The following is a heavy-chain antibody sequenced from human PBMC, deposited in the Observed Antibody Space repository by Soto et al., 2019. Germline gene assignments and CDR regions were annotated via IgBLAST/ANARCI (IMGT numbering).Heavy chain of an antibody. CDR2: ISAYNGNT. V-gene: IGHV1-18*01. CDR1: GYTFTSYG. D-gene: IGHD3-3*01. CDR3: ARVAPTNYDFWSGYPGNYYYYGMDV. Sequence: VSVKVSCKASGYTFTSYGISWVRQAPGQGLEGMGWISAYNGNTNYAQKLQGRVTMTTDTSTSTAYMELRSLRSDDTAVYYCARVAPTNYDFWSGYPGNYYYYGMDVWGQGTTVTVSS. J-gene: IGHJ6*02.